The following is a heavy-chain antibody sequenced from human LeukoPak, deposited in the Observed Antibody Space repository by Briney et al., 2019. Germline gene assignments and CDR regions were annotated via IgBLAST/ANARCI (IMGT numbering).Heavy chain of an antibody. V-gene: IGHV3-30*02. CDR2: IRYDGSNK. D-gene: IGHD6-13*01. CDR3: AKEGGSSSWYGAYYYYGMDD. CDR1: GFTFSSDG. Sequence: GGSMRLSCSAAGFTFSSDGMHCVRQAPGKGLEWVAFIRYDGSNKYYTDSVKGRFTISRDNSKNTLYLQMNCLISEDTAVYYCAKEGGSSSWYGAYYYYGMDDWGQGTTVTVSS. J-gene: IGHJ6*02.